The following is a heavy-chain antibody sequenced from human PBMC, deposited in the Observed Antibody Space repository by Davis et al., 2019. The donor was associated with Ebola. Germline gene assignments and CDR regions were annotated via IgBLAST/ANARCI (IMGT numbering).Heavy chain of an antibody. Sequence: SETLSLTCTVSGGSISSYYWSWIRQPPGKGLEWIGYIYHSGSTYYNPSLKSRVTISVDTSKNQFSLKLSSVTAADTAVYYCARREGGGLRFLEWINWFDPWGQGTLVTVSS. CDR1: GGSISSYY. CDR3: ARREGGGLRFLEWINWFDP. D-gene: IGHD3-3*01. J-gene: IGHJ5*02. CDR2: IYHSGST. V-gene: IGHV4-59*04.